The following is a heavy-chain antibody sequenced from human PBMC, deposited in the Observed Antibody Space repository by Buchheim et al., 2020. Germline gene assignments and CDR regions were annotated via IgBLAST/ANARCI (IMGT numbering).Heavy chain of an antibody. Sequence: EVQLVESGGGLVQPGVSLRLSCAASGFTFNKYWMSWVRQAPGKGLEWVANIKVDGSEKYYVDSVKGRFTISRDNSKNTVYLQMNSLRAEDTAIYYCARVQGWNYEYDYWGQGT. CDR1: GFTFNKYW. V-gene: IGHV3-7*03. CDR3: ARVQGWNYEYDY. CDR2: IKVDGSEK. J-gene: IGHJ4*02. D-gene: IGHD1-7*01.